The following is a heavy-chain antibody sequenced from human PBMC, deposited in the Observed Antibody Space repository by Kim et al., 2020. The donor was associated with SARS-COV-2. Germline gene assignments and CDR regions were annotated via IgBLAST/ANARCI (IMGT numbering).Heavy chain of an antibody. D-gene: IGHD2-15*01. CDR1: GGTFSSYA. CDR3: AREPDCSGGSCYGLYFDY. Sequence: SVKVSCKASGGTFSSYAISWVRQAPGQGLEWMGGIIPIFGTANYAQKFQGRVTITADKSTSTAYMELSSLRSEDTAVYYCAREPDCSGGSCYGLYFDYWGQGTLVTVSS. V-gene: IGHV1-69*06. J-gene: IGHJ4*02. CDR2: IIPIFGTA.